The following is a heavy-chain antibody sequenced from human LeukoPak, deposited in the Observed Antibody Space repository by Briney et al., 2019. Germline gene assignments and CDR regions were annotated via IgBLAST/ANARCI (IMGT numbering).Heavy chain of an antibody. CDR3: ARVPSGYDYRRPIYFDY. V-gene: IGHV4-59*01. J-gene: IGHJ4*02. D-gene: IGHD5-12*01. Sequence: SETLSLTCTVSGVSISSYYWRWIRQPPGKGLEWIGYIYYSGSTNYNPSLKSRVTISVDTSKNQFSLKLSSVTAADTAVYYCARVPSGYDYRRPIYFDYWGRGTLVTVSS. CDR2: IYYSGST. CDR1: GVSISSYY.